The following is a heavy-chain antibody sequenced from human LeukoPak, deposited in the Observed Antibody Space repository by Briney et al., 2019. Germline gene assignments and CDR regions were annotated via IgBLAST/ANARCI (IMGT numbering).Heavy chain of an antibody. J-gene: IGHJ5*02. CDR2: TYYTSKWYN. D-gene: IGHD3-10*01. V-gene: IGHV6-1*01. CDR3: AREGWFGEPPSHWFDP. CDR1: GDSVSSKSAT. Sequence: SQTLSLTCAISGDSVSSKSATWNWIRQSPSRGLEWLGRTYYTSKWYNDYAISVKSRITINPDTSKNQFSLQPNSVTPEDTAVYYCAREGWFGEPPSHWFDPWGQGTLVTVSS.